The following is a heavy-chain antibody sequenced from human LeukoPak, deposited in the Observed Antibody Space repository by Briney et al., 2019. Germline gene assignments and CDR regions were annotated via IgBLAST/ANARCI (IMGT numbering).Heavy chain of an antibody. Sequence: SVKVSCKASGGTFSSYAISWVRQAPGQGLEWMGVIIPIFGTANYAQKFQGRVTITAGESTSTAYMELSSLRSEDTAVYYCARGLAAGGEKRGYYYYYMDVWGKGTTVTVSS. V-gene: IGHV1-69*13. J-gene: IGHJ6*03. CDR1: GGTFSSYA. D-gene: IGHD6-13*01. CDR3: ARGLAAGGEKRGYYYYYMDV. CDR2: IIPIFGTA.